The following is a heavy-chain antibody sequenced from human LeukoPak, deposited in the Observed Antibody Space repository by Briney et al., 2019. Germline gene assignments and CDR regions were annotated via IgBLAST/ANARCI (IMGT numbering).Heavy chain of an antibody. Sequence: HAGGSLRLSCAASGFTFSSYAMHWVRQAPGKGLEWVAVISYDGSNKYYADSVKGRFTISRDNAKNSLYLQMNSLRAEDTAVYYCARKDFWSGYLEYWGQGNLVTVSS. J-gene: IGHJ4*02. CDR1: GFTFSSYA. D-gene: IGHD3-3*01. CDR3: ARKDFWSGYLEY. CDR2: ISYDGSNK. V-gene: IGHV3-30-3*01.